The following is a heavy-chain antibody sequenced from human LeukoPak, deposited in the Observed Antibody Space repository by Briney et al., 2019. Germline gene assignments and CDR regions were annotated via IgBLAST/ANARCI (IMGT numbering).Heavy chain of an antibody. D-gene: IGHD3-9*01. J-gene: IGHJ4*02. CDR1: GLSFTNYA. Sequence: GGSLRLSCAASGLSFTNYAMSWVRQAPGRGPDWVSSIRRGGEIFYSDSVKGRFTISRDNSKNTLYLQMNSLRAEDTAVYYCARGGLALRYFDWLPVDYWGQGTLVTVSS. V-gene: IGHV3-23*01. CDR2: IRRGGEI. CDR3: ARGGLALRYFDWLPVDY.